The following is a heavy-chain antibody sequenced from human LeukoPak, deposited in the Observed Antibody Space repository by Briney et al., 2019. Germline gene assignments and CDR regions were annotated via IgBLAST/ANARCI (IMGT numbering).Heavy chain of an antibody. Sequence: PSETLSLTCTVSGGSISSYYWSWIRQPPGKGLEWIGYIYYSGSTNYNPSLKRRVTISIDTTKNQSSLKLSSVTAADTAVYYCARLTKGVDYWGQGTLVTVSS. V-gene: IGHV4-59*08. CDR1: GGSISSYY. J-gene: IGHJ4*02. CDR2: IYYSGST. D-gene: IGHD2-8*01. CDR3: ARLTKGVDY.